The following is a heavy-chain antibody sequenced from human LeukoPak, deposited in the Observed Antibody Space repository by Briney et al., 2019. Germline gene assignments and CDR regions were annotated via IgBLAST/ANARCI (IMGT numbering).Heavy chain of an antibody. Sequence: TSETLSLTCAGYGGSFIGYYWSWIRQPPGKGLEWIGEINHSGSTNYNPSLKSRVTISVDTSKNQFSLKLSSVTAADTAVYYCATDYSGSFLFDPWGQGTLVTVSS. D-gene: IGHD1-26*01. CDR1: GGSFIGYY. J-gene: IGHJ5*02. V-gene: IGHV4-34*01. CDR2: INHSGST. CDR3: ATDYSGSFLFDP.